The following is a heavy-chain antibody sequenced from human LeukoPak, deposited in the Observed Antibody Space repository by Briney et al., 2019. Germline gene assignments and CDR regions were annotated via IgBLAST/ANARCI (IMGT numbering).Heavy chain of an antibody. CDR1: GGSFSGYY. CDR2: INHSGST. J-gene: IGHJ6*04. D-gene: IGHD6-13*01. V-gene: IGHV4-34*01. Sequence: PSETLSLTCAVYGGSFSGYYWSWIRQPPGKGLEWIGEINHSGSTNYNPSLKSRVTISVDTSKNQFSLKLSSVTAVDTAVYYCARGYSSSWYSVWGKGTTVTVSS. CDR3: ARGYSSSWYSV.